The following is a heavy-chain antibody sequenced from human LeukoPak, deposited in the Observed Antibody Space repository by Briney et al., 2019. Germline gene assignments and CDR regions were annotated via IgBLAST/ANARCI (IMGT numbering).Heavy chain of an antibody. V-gene: IGHV4-61*02. J-gene: IGHJ6*03. CDR3: ARGRDYMDV. CDR1: GGSISRGSYY. CDR2: IYNSGST. Sequence: SETLSLTCIVSGGSISRGSYYWNWIRQPAGKGLEWMGRIYNSGSTNYNPSLKSRVTISVDRSKNQFSLKLSSVTAADTAVYYCARGRDYMDVWGKGTTVTVSS.